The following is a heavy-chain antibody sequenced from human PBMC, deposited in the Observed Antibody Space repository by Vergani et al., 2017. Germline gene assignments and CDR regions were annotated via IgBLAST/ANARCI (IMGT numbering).Heavy chain of an antibody. CDR1: GGSFSGYY. CDR2: FNHSGST. Sequence: QVQLQQWGAGLLKPSETLSLPCAVYGGSFSGYYWSLIPQPPGKGLEWFGEFNHSGSTNYNPSLKSRVTISVDTSKNQFSLKLSSVTAADTAVYYCARPLRARSRVAAAGGGVGYWGQGTLVNGSS. D-gene: IGHD6-13*01. J-gene: IGHJ4*02. CDR3: ARPLRARSRVAAAGGGVGY. V-gene: IGHV4-34*01.